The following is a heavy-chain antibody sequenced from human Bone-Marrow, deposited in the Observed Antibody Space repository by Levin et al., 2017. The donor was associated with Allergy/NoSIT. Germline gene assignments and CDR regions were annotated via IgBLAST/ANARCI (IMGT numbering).Heavy chain of an antibody. CDR2: IYYSGST. CDR3: ARGVTTLRVGFDY. Sequence: PSETLSLTCTVSGGSISSYYWSWIRQPPGKGLEWIGYIYYSGSTNYNPSLKSRVTISVDTSKNQFSLKLSSVTAADTAVYYCARGVTTLRVGFDYWGQGTLVTVSS. J-gene: IGHJ4*02. D-gene: IGHD4-17*01. CDR1: GGSISSYY. V-gene: IGHV4-59*01.